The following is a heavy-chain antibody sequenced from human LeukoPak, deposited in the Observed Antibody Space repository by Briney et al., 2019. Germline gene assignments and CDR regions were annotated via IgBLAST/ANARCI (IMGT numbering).Heavy chain of an antibody. J-gene: IGHJ2*01. V-gene: IGHV3-33*01. CDR1: GFAFNSYG. Sequence: GGSLRLSCAASGFAFNSYGMHWDRQAPGKGLEWVALIWYDGSNQDYIDSVKGRFTISRDNSKNTLYLQMSSLRADDAAVYYCARFNGGDSTGCFDLWGRGTLVTVSS. CDR3: ARFNGGDSTGCFDL. D-gene: IGHD4-23*01. CDR2: IWYDGSNQ.